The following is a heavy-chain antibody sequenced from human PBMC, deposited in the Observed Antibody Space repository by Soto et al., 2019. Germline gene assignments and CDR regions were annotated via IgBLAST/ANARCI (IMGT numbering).Heavy chain of an antibody. Sequence: QVQLVESGGGVVQPGRSLRLSCAASGFTFSSYAMHWVRQAPGKGLEWVAVISYDGSNKYYADSVKGRFTISRDNSKNTLYLQMTSLRAEDTAVYYCARDSGYYSLWGQGTLVTVS. CDR3: ARDSGYYSL. V-gene: IGHV3-30-3*01. CDR1: GFTFSSYA. D-gene: IGHD3-22*01. J-gene: IGHJ4*02. CDR2: ISYDGSNK.